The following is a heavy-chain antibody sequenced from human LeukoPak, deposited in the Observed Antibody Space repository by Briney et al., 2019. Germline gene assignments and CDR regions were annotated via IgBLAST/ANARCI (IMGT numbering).Heavy chain of an antibody. CDR3: ARETRSGGSLLRGNWFDP. V-gene: IGHV4-34*01. J-gene: IGHJ5*02. D-gene: IGHD2-15*01. CDR1: GFTFSDYY. Sequence: PGGSLRLSCAASGFTFSDYYMSWIRQAPGKGLEWVGEINHSGSTNHNPSLKSRVTISVDTSKNQFSLKLSSVTAADTAVYYCARETRSGGSLLRGNWFDPWGQGTLVTVSS. CDR2: INHSGST.